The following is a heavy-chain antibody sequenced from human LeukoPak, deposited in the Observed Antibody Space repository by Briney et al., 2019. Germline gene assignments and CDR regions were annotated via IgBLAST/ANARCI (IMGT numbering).Heavy chain of an antibody. V-gene: IGHV4-61*01. D-gene: IGHD2-2*01. CDR1: GGSVSSGSYY. J-gene: IGHJ3*02. CDR2: IYYSGST. CDR3: ARADIVVVPAAKDDAFDI. Sequence: SETLSLTCTVSGGSVSSGSYYWSWIRQPPGKGLEWIGYIYYSGSTNYNPSLKSRVTISVDTSKNQFSLKLSSVTAADTAVYYCARADIVVVPAAKDDAFDIWGQGTTVTVSS.